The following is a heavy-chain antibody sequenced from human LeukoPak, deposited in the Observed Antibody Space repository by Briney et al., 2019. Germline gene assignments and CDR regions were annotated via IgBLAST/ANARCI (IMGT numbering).Heavy chain of an antibody. CDR2: IYYSGST. CDR3: ARVDYDLWSGYSRAIDY. D-gene: IGHD3-3*01. J-gene: IGHJ4*02. Sequence: PSETLSLTCTVSGGSISSGDYYWSWIRQPPGKGLEWIGYIYYSGSTYYNPSLKSRVTISVDTSKNQFSLKLSSVTAADTAVYYCARVDYDLWSGYSRAIDYWGQGTLVTVSS. V-gene: IGHV4-30-4*08. CDR1: GGSISSGDYY.